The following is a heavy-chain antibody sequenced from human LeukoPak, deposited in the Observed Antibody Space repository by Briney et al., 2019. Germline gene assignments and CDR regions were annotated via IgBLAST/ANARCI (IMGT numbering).Heavy chain of an antibody. J-gene: IGHJ4*02. V-gene: IGHV3-53*01. Sequence: GGSLRLSCAASGFTFSSNYMSWVRQAPGKGLEWVSVIYSGGSTYYADSVKGRFTISRDNSKNTLYPQMNSLRAEDTAVYYCARDRYDSSGYNFDYWGQGTLVAVSS. D-gene: IGHD3-22*01. CDR1: GFTFSSNY. CDR2: IYSGGST. CDR3: ARDRYDSSGYNFDY.